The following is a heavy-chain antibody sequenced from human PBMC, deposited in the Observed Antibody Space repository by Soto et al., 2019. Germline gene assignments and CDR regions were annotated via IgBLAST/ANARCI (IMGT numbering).Heavy chain of an antibody. CDR2: INPSGGST. V-gene: IGHV1-46*01. D-gene: IGHD6-6*01. CDR1: GYTFTGYY. J-gene: IGHJ4*02. CDR3: ARDILAAKGDY. Sequence: ASVKVSCKASGYTFTGYYMHWVRQAPGQGLEWMGIINPSGGSTSYAQKFQGRVTMTRDTSTSTVYMELSSLRSEDTAVYYCARDILAAKGDYWGQGTLVTVSS.